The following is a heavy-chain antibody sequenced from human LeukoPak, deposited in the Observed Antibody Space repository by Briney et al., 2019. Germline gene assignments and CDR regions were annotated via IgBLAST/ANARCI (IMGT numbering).Heavy chain of an antibody. CDR1: GGSISSYY. V-gene: IGHV4-4*07. Sequence: SETLSLTCTVSGGSISSYYWSWIRQPAGRGLEWIGRIYTSGSTNYNPSLKSRVTMSVDTSKNQFSLKLSSVTAADTAVYYCARDGLYDYVWGRTPLDYWGQGTLVTVSS. CDR3: ARDGLYDYVWGRTPLDY. J-gene: IGHJ4*02. CDR2: IYTSGST. D-gene: IGHD3-16*01.